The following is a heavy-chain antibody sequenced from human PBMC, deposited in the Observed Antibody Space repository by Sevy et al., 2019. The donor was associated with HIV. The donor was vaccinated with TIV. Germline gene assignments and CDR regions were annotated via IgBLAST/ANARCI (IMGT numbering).Heavy chain of an antibody. Sequence: SETLSLTCTVSGGSISRSSYYWGWIRQPPGKGLEWIGSIYSTGSTSYNPSRKSRFTLSANTSKNQFSLKLDSVSGAVTAVYYCATPRGSDWYEGTGGYFDLWGRGALVTVSS. CDR2: IYSTGST. V-gene: IGHV4-39*01. J-gene: IGHJ2*01. D-gene: IGHD6-19*01. CDR3: ATPRGSDWYEGTGGYFDL. CDR1: GGSISRSSYY.